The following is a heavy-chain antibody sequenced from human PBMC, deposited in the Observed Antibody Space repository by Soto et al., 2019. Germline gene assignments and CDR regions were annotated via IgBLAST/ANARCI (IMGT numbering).Heavy chain of an antibody. J-gene: IGHJ4*02. Sequence: GGSLRLSCAASGFTFITYWMSWVRQAPGKGLEWVADINRNGSKQYYVDSVKGRFTIARDNSKNSLYLQMNSLRAEDTAVYYCAKDWVAAVGLFDYWGEGTLVTVSS. CDR2: INRNGSKQ. CDR1: GFTFITYW. CDR3: AKDWVAAVGLFDY. D-gene: IGHD6-13*01. V-gene: IGHV3-7*05.